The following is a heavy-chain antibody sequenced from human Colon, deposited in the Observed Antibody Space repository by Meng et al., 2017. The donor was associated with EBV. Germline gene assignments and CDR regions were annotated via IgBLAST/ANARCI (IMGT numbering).Heavy chain of an antibody. V-gene: IGHV4-34*12. Sequence: LNHMGALSLTCADNGWFLSGAYWKWIRRASGKGLEWIGEIIHGESHSYNPSLKSRVTISIDTSKNQLSLMLSSVTAADTAVYYCARRPTGIDYWGQGTLVTVSS. CDR2: IIHGESH. J-gene: IGHJ4*02. D-gene: IGHD2-8*02. CDR1: GWFLSGAY. CDR3: ARRPTGIDY.